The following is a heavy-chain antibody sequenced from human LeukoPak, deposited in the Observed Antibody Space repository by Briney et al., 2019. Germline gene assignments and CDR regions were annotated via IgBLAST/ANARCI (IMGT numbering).Heavy chain of an antibody. J-gene: IGHJ6*02. CDR2: IYSGGST. CDR3: AKDTRHMITFGGVIVHYGMDV. V-gene: IGHV3-53*05. CDR1: GFTVSSNY. D-gene: IGHD3-16*02. Sequence: GGSLRLSCAASGFTVSSNYMSWVRQAPGKGLEWVSVIYSGGSTYYADSVKGRFTISRDNSKNTLYLQMNSLRAEDTAVYYCAKDTRHMITFGGVIVHYGMDVWGQGTTVTVSS.